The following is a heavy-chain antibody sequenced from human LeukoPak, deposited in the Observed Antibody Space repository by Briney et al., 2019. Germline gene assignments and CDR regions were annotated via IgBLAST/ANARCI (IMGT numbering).Heavy chain of an antibody. V-gene: IGHV3-64*01. CDR3: ARASDCGGNCYDAFDI. D-gene: IGHD2-21*02. CDR2: ISSDGGST. Sequence: GGSLRLSCAASGFTFSSYAMHWVRQAPGKGLEYVSAISSDGGSTYYANSVKGRFTVSRDNSKNTLYLQMGSLRAEDMAVYYCARASDCGGNCYDAFDIWGQGTMATVSS. CDR1: GFTFSSYA. J-gene: IGHJ3*02.